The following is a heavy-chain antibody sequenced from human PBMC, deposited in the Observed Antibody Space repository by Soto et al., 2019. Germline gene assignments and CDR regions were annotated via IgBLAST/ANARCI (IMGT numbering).Heavy chain of an antibody. CDR1: GGSFSCYY. CDR3: ARVIAATSHYFDY. CDR2: INHSGST. D-gene: IGHD2-15*01. J-gene: IGHJ4*02. Sequence: SVTLSLTCAVYGGSFSCYYWSWIRQPPGKGLEWIGEINHSGSTNYNPSLKSRVTISVDTSKNQFSLKLSSVTTAATAVYYSARVIAATSHYFDYWGQGALVTVSS. V-gene: IGHV4-34*01.